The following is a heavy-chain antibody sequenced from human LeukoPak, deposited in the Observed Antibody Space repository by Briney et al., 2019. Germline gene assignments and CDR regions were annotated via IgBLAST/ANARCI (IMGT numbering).Heavy chain of an antibody. V-gene: IGHV3-33*06. J-gene: IGHJ4*02. CDR1: GFTYSHYG. D-gene: IGHD4-11*01. CDR3: AKDAQRGFDYSNSLEY. Sequence: GGSLRLSCAASGFTYSHYGMHWVRQAPGKGLEWVAVIWSDATEKYYEDAVKGRFTISRDNSRNTLYLQMNSLRVEDTAVYYCAKDAQRGFDYSNSLEYWGQGTLVTVSS. CDR2: IWSDATEK.